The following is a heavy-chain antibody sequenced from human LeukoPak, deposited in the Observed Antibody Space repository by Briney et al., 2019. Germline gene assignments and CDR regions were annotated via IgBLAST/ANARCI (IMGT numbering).Heavy chain of an antibody. D-gene: IGHD1-20*01. J-gene: IGHJ4*02. CDR2: ISSNGGST. CDR1: GFTFSSYA. Sequence: PGGSLRLSCAASGFTFSSYAMHWVRQAPGKGLEYVSAISSNGGSTYYANSVKGRFTISRDNSKNTLYLQMGSLRAEDMAVYYCAKVTGTTSGYYDYWGQGTLVTVSS. CDR3: AKVTGTTSGYYDY. V-gene: IGHV3-64*01.